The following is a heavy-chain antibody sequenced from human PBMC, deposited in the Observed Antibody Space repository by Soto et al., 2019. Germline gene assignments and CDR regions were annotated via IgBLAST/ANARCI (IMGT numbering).Heavy chain of an antibody. CDR1: GYTFTSYA. Sequence: ASVKVSCKASGYTFTSYAIDWVRQAPGQRLEWMGWINAGNGNTKYSQKFQGRVTITGDTSASTAYMELSSLRSEDTAVYYCAKEKISTSCCNWFDPWGQGTLVTVSS. CDR3: AKEKISTSCCNWFDP. V-gene: IGHV1-3*01. J-gene: IGHJ5*02. CDR2: INAGNGNT. D-gene: IGHD2-2*01.